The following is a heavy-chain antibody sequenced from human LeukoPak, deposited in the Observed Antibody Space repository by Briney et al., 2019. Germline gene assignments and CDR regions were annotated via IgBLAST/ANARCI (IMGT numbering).Heavy chain of an antibody. D-gene: IGHD5-12*01. J-gene: IGHJ4*02. Sequence: GGSLRLSCAASGFTFRSYGMHWVRQAPGKGLEWVAFISYDGSNKYYADSVKGRFTISRDNSKNTLYLQMNSLRAEDTAVYYCARGYSGYFYYWGQGTLVTVSS. CDR2: ISYDGSNK. V-gene: IGHV3-30*03. CDR1: GFTFRSYG. CDR3: ARGYSGYFYY.